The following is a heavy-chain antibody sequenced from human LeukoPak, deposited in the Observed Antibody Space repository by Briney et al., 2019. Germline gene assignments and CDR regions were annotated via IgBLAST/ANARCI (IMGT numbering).Heavy chain of an antibody. D-gene: IGHD2-2*02. CDR3: ARGYCSSTSCYIGWFDP. J-gene: IGHJ5*02. Sequence: SETLSLTCAVYGGSLSGYYWSWIRQPPGKGLEWIGEINHSGSTNYNPSLKSRVTISVDTSKNQFSLKLSSVTAADTAVYYCARGYCSSTSCYIGWFDPWGQGTLVTVSS. CDR2: INHSGST. CDR1: GGSLSGYY. V-gene: IGHV4-34*01.